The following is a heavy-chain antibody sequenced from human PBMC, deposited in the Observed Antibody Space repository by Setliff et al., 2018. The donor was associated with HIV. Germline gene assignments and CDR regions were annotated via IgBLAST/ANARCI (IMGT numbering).Heavy chain of an antibody. V-gene: IGHV1-2*02. D-gene: IGHD3-10*01. CDR2: IGPRHADT. J-gene: IGHJ3*01. CDR1: GYTFTDNF. Sequence: ASVKVSCKASGYTFTDNFIHWVRQAPGQGLEWMGWIGPRHADTRIAQKFQGRVTMTRDTSISTAYMEFNSLTSDDTAVYYCARDRADDQYNGLDVWGQGTMVTVSS. CDR3: ARDRADDQYNGLDV.